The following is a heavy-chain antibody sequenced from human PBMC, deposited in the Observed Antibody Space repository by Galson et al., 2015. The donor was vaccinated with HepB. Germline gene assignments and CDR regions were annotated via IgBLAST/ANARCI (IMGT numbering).Heavy chain of an antibody. CDR2: ILSDGIRK. J-gene: IGHJ4*02. D-gene: IGHD2/OR15-2a*01. CDR1: GFTFSDCT. V-gene: IGHV3-30-3*01. Sequence: SLRLSCAVSGFTFSDCTLHWVRQAPGQGLEWLTYILSDGIRKKYADSVKGRFTVSRDNSRHTLFLQMSSLRPEDTALYYCARGGFNKTLDNWGQGALVTVSS. CDR3: ARGGFNKTLDN.